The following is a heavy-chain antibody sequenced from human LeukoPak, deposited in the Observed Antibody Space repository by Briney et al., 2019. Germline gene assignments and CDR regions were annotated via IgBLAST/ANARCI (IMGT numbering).Heavy chain of an antibody. V-gene: IGHV1-8*03. Sequence: ASVKVSCKASGGTFSSYAINWVRQATGQGLEWMGWMNPNSGNTGYAQKFQGRVTITRNTSISTAYMELSSLRSEDTAVYYCARGSKSYSSSWYEVAWFDPWGQGTLVTVSS. CDR2: MNPNSGNT. J-gene: IGHJ5*02. CDR3: ARGSKSYSSSWYEVAWFDP. CDR1: GGTFSSYA. D-gene: IGHD6-13*01.